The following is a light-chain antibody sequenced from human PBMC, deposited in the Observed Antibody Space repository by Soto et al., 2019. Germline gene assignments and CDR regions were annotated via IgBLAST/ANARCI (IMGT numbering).Light chain of an antibody. Sequence: DLQMTQSPSSLSASVGDRVTITCRASQNIGNYLNWYQHKAGKAPKFLIYTASTLQSGVPSRFSGRRSGADFTLPISSVQFEDFATYYCQQSYTTPLTFGGGTQVEIK. CDR1: QNIGNY. J-gene: IGKJ4*01. V-gene: IGKV1-39*01. CDR3: QQSYTTPLT. CDR2: TAS.